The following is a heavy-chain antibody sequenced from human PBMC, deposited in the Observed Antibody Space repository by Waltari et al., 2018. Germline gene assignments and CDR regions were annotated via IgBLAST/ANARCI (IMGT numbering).Heavy chain of an antibody. CDR3: ARDPLTSGWYALDY. CDR1: GFTSSSYA. Sequence: VQLLESGGGLVQPGGSLRLSCAASGFTSSSYAMSWVRQAPGKGLEWMGRINPNSGGTNYAQKFQGRVTMTRDTSISTAYMELSRLRSDDTAVYYCARDPLTSGWYALDYWGQGTLVTVSS. V-gene: IGHV1-2*06. J-gene: IGHJ4*02. D-gene: IGHD6-19*01. CDR2: INPNSGGT.